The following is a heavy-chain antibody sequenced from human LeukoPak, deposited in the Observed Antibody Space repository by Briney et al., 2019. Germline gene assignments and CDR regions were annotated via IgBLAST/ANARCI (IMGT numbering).Heavy chain of an antibody. CDR2: SHSSGRT. J-gene: IGHJ4*02. CDR1: GDSIGNHH. Sequence: PSETLSLTCIVSGDSIGNHHWSWIRHPARKGLDWIGQSHSSGRTNYNPPREGRVTVSIGMRQNYFYLTIMCVTAADMAIYDCARRDITSGWSFKDWGQGILVTVS. D-gene: IGHD6-19*01. V-gene: IGHV4-4*07. CDR3: ARRDITSGWSFKD.